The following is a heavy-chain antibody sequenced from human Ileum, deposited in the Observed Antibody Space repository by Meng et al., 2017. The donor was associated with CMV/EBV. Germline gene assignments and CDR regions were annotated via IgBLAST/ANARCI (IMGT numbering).Heavy chain of an antibody. CDR1: GFTLRNDW. Sequence: GQLVGSGGGLVRPGESRRLSCAGSGFTLRNDWMSCVRQVPGKGLEWVGRVKSGGTIDYAAPVKGRFTISRDDAKNTMYLQINSLKTEDTARYYCLYSGNEWCYGYWGQGTLVTVSS. J-gene: IGHJ4*02. CDR3: LYSGNEWCYGY. D-gene: IGHD5-12*01. V-gene: IGHV3-15*01. CDR2: VKSGGTI.